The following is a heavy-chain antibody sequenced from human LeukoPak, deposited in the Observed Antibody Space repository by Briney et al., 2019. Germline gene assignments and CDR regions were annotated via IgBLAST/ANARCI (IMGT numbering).Heavy chain of an antibody. V-gene: IGHV3-33*01. Sequence: GSLRLSCAASGFTFSSYGMHWVRQAPGKGLEWVAVIWYDGSNKYYADSVKGRFTISRDNSKNTLYLQMNSLRAEDTAVYYRAVCPGMSRYVDGWGPRTLLTVAS. J-gene: IGHJ4*02. CDR1: GFTFSSYG. CDR3: AVCPGMSRYVDG. CDR2: IWYDGSNK.